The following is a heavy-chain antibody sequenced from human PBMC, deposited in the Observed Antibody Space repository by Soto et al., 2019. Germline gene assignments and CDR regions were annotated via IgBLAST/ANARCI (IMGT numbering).Heavy chain of an antibody. CDR1: GFTCSSNW. CDR3: ARGSSSWYVSFDY. J-gene: IGHJ4*02. V-gene: IGHV3-74*01. Sequence: EVQLVESGGGLVQPGGSLRLSCAASGFTCSSNWMHWVRQAPGKGLVWVSRINSDGSITSYADSVKGQFTISRDNAKDPLDLQMNSLRAEDTAVYYCARGSSSWYVSFDYWGQGILVTVSS. CDR2: INSDGSIT. D-gene: IGHD6-13*01.